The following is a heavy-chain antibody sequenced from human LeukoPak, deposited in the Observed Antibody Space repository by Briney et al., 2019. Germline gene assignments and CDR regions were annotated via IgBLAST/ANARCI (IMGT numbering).Heavy chain of an antibody. CDR3: ARGQVNRLLWVGELLSNINPFDY. V-gene: IGHV1-18*01. CDR1: GYTFTNYG. D-gene: IGHD3-10*01. J-gene: IGHJ4*02. Sequence: ASVKVSCKGSGYTFTNYGLSWVRQAAGQGLEWMGWISGYSGDTNYAQNFQGRVTMTTDTSTSTVYMELRSLRSDDTAVYYCARGQVNRLLWVGELLSNINPFDYWGQGTLVTVSS. CDR2: ISGYSGDT.